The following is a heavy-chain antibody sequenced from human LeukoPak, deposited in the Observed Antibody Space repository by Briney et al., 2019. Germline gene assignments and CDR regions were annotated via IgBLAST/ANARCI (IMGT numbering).Heavy chain of an antibody. CDR3: ARDRVAAGLDY. J-gene: IGHJ4*02. CDR1: GFTFSSYS. CDR2: ISSSSSYI. V-gene: IGHV3-21*01. Sequence: GGSLRLSCAASGFTFSSYSMNWVRQAPGKGLEWVSSISSSSSYIYYADSVKGRFTISRDNARNSLYLQMNSLRAEDTAVYYCARDRVAAGLDYWGQGTLVTVSS. D-gene: IGHD6-13*01.